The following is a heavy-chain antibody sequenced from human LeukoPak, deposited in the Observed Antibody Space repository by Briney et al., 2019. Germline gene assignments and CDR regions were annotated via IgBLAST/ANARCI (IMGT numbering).Heavy chain of an antibody. CDR2: INAGNGDT. Sequence: GASVKVSCKASGYTFTDYAIHWVRQAPGQRVEWMGWINAGNGDTKYSQKFQGRVTITRDTSASIVYMELSSVISEDTALYSCARGSTSDWPFDYWGKGTRVTVSS. D-gene: IGHD2-2*01. J-gene: IGHJ4*02. CDR3: ARGSTSDWPFDY. CDR1: GYTFTDYA. V-gene: IGHV1-3*01.